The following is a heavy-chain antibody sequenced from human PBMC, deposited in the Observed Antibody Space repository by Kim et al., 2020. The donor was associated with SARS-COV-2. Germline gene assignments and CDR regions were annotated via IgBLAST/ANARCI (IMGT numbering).Heavy chain of an antibody. V-gene: IGHV5-51*01. CDR2: IYPGDSDT. Sequence: GESLKISCKGSGYSFTSYWIGWVRQMPGKGLEWMGIIYPGDSDTRYSPSFQGQVTISADKSISTAYLQWSSLKASDTAMYYCARQDSSSWRGYYYYYGMEVWGHGTTLTVSS. D-gene: IGHD6-13*01. CDR3: ARQDSSSWRGYYYYYGMEV. CDR1: GYSFTSYW. J-gene: IGHJ6*02.